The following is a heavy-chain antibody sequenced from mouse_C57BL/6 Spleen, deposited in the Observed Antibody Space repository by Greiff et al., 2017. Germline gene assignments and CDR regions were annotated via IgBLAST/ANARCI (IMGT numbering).Heavy chain of an antibody. Sequence: QVQLKQPGAELVRPGTSVKLSCKASGYTFTSYWMHWVKQRPGQGLEWIGVIDPSDSYTNYNQKFKGKATLTVDTSSSTAYMQLSSLTSEDSAVYYCGYDYDSGYFDVWGTGTTVTVSA. CDR1: GYTFTSYW. V-gene: IGHV1-59*01. D-gene: IGHD2-4*01. CDR2: IDPSDSYT. J-gene: IGHJ1*03. CDR3: GYDYDSGYFDV.